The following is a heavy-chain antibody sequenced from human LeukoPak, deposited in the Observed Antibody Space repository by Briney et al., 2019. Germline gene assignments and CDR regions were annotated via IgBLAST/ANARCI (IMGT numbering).Heavy chain of an antibody. CDR1: GFTFSRYG. Sequence: PGRSLRLSCAASGFTFSRYGMHWVRQAPGKGLEWVAVISYDGNNKYYADSVKGRFTISRDNSKNTLYLQMNSLRAEDTAVYYCASGGPASGSYYRYFDYWGQGTLVTVSS. J-gene: IGHJ4*02. CDR2: ISYDGNNK. V-gene: IGHV3-30*03. CDR3: ASGGPASGSYYRYFDY. D-gene: IGHD1-26*01.